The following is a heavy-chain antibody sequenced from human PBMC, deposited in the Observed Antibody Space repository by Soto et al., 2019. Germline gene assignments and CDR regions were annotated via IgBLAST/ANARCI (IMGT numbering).Heavy chain of an antibody. V-gene: IGHV3-66*01. CDR1: GFTVSSNY. CDR2: IYSGGST. Sequence: SLRLSCAASGFTVSSNYMSWVRQAPGKGLEWVSVIYSGGSTYYADSVKGRFTISRDNSKNTLHLQMNSLRAEDTAVYYCASAGRGVVAKTQRGGAFDIWGQGTMVTVSS. CDR3: ASAGRGVVAKTQRGGAFDI. D-gene: IGHD5-12*01. J-gene: IGHJ3*02.